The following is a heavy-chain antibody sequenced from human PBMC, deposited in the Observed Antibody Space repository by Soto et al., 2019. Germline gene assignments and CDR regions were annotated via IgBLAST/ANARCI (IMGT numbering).Heavy chain of an antibody. Sequence: QVQLQESGPGLVKPSETLSLTCTLSGGAINDHYWSFIRQPPGKGLEWIGYIYYNGNTNYNHSLESRVTISVDRSRNQFSLRLTSLTAADTAVYYCARVRTGYFDYWGRGALVTVSS. J-gene: IGHJ4*02. CDR2: IYYNGNT. CDR1: GGAINDHY. V-gene: IGHV4-59*11. D-gene: IGHD3-9*01. CDR3: ARVRTGYFDY.